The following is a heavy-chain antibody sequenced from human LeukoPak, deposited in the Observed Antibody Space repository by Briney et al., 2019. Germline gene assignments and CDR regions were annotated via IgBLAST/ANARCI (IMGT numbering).Heavy chain of an antibody. CDR2: IYYSGST. D-gene: IGHD1-26*01. Sequence: SVTLSLTCTVSGVTISSYYWSWIRQPPGKGLEWIGYIYYSGSTNYNPSLKSRVTISVDTSKNQFSLKLRSVTAADTAVYYCARGGGLGAYYYYMDVWGKGTTVTISS. CDR1: GVTISSYY. J-gene: IGHJ6*03. CDR3: ARGGGLGAYYYYMDV. V-gene: IGHV4-59*01.